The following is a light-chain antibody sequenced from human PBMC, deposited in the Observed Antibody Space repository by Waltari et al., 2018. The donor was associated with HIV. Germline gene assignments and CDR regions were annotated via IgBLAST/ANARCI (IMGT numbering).Light chain of an antibody. V-gene: IGLV1-40*01. CDR2: GNS. CDR1: SSNIGDGYD. J-gene: IGLJ3*02. CDR3: QSYDSSLSWV. Sequence: QSVLTQPPSVSGAPGQRVTISCTGSSSNIGDGYDVHWYQQLPGTAPKLLIYGNSNRPSGVPDRFSGSKSGTSASLAITGLQAEDEADYYCQSYDSSLSWVFGGGTKLTVL.